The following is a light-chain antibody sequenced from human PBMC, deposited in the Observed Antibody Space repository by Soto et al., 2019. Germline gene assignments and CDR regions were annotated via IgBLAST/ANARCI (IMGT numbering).Light chain of an antibody. V-gene: IGLV2-23*01. CDR3: CSSAGSSTS. CDR2: EGS. Sequence: QSVLTQPASVSGSPGQSITISCTGTSSDVGSYNLVSWYQQHPGKAPKLMIYEGSKRPSGVSNRFSGSKSGNTASLTISGLQAEDEADYYCCSSAGSSTSFGTGTKVTVL. CDR1: SSDVGSYNL. J-gene: IGLJ1*01.